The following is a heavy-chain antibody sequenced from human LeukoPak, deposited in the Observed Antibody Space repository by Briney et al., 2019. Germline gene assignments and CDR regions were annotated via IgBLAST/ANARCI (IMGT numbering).Heavy chain of an antibody. V-gene: IGHV1-2*02. Sequence: ASVTVSCKASGYTFTCYYMHWVRQAPGQRLEWMGWVNPNSGGTNYAQKFQGRVTMTRDTSISTAYMELSRLTSDDTAVYYCARVIEYSGYDFRFDYWGQGTLVTVSS. J-gene: IGHJ4*02. D-gene: IGHD5-12*01. CDR2: VNPNSGGT. CDR3: ARVIEYSGYDFRFDY. CDR1: GYTFTCYY.